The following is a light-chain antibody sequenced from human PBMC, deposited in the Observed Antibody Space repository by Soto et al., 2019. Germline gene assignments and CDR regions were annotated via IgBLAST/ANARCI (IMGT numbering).Light chain of an antibody. J-gene: IGKJ2*01. CDR3: QQYGSSPVT. V-gene: IGKV3-20*01. CDR1: QSVSSNY. Sequence: EIVLTQSPGTLSLSPGERATLSCRASQSVSSNYLAWYQQKPGQAPRLLIYGASRRAPGIADRFSGSGSGTDFTLTISRLETEDFEVYHCQQYGSSPVTFGQGTK. CDR2: GAS.